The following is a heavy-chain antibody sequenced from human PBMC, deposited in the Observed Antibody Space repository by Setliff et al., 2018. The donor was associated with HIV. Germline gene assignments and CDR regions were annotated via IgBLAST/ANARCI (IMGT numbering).Heavy chain of an antibody. V-gene: IGHV4-61*01. CDR1: GGSIRNGLYY. D-gene: IGHD3-22*01. J-gene: IGHJ4*02. CDR2: IHYTGST. CDR3: ARHVARFDYDTGGYYVSHFDY. Sequence: PSETLSLTCTVSGGSIRNGLYYWHWIRQPPGKGLEWIGYIHYTGSTTYNPSLKSRVTISVDTSKNQFSLELSSVTAADTAVYFCARHVARFDYDTGGYYVSHFDYWGQGTQVTVSS.